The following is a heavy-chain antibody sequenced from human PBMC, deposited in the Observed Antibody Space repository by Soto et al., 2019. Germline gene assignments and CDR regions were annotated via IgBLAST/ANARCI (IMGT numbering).Heavy chain of an antibody. D-gene: IGHD6-6*01. CDR1: GYTFTSYA. CDR2: INAGNGNT. V-gene: IGHV1-3*05. J-gene: IGHJ6*02. CDR3: ASLGQLTAGGDYYGMDV. Sequence: QVQLVQSGAEEKKPGASVKVSWKASGYTFTSYAMHWVRQAPGQRLEWMGWINAGNGNTKYSQKFQGRVTITRDTSASTAYMELSSLRSEDTAVYYCASLGQLTAGGDYYGMDVWGQGTTVTVSS.